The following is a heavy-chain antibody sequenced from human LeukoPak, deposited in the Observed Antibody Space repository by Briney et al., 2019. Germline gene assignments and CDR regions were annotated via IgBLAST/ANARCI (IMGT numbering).Heavy chain of an antibody. CDR2: IYYSGST. CDR1: GGSISSYY. CDR3: ASSPRIAAAGMTEFDY. D-gene: IGHD6-13*01. J-gene: IGHJ4*02. V-gene: IGHV4-59*01. Sequence: SETLSLTCTVSGGSISSYYWSWIRQPPGKGLEWIGYIYYSGSTNYNPSLKSRVTISVDTSKNQFSLKLSSVTAADTAVYYCASSPRIAAAGMTEFDYWGQGTLVTVSS.